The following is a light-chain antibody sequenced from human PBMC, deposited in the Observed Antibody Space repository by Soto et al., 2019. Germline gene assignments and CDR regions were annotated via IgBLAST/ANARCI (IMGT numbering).Light chain of an antibody. Sequence: DIVMTQTPLSSPVTLGQPASISCRSSESLLHIDGTTYLSWLQQRPGQPPRVIIYKISDRLSGVPDRFSGSGVGTDFTLKISRVEAEDVGVYYCMQATHFPRTFGQGTEVELK. CDR1: ESLLHIDGTTY. J-gene: IGKJ1*01. V-gene: IGKV2-24*01. CDR2: KIS. CDR3: MQATHFPRT.